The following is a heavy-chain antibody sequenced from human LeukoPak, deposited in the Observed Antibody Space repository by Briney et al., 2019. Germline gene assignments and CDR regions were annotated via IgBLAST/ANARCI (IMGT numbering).Heavy chain of an antibody. CDR1: GISFSSHG. CDR3: ARRLYGVADY. D-gene: IGHD4-17*01. Sequence: GGSLRLSCAASGISFSSHGMHWVRQAPGKGLEWVAVIWYDGSNIYYADSVKGRFTISRDNAKKSLYLQMKSLRTEDTAVYYCARRLYGVADYWGQGTLVTVSS. V-gene: IGHV3-33*01. J-gene: IGHJ4*02. CDR2: IWYDGSNI.